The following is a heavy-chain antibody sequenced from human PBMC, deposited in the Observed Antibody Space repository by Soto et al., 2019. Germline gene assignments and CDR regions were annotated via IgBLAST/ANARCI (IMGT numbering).Heavy chain of an antibody. Sequence: SETLSLTCTVSGGSISSFYWGWIRQPAGKGLEWIGRIYSGGRNNYNPSLKSRVTMSVDTSKNQFSLRLSSVTAADTAVYYCARGVENYGMDVWGQGTTVTVSS. J-gene: IGHJ6*02. CDR2: IYSGGRN. D-gene: IGHD2-2*01. CDR1: GGSISSFY. V-gene: IGHV4-4*07. CDR3: ARGVENYGMDV.